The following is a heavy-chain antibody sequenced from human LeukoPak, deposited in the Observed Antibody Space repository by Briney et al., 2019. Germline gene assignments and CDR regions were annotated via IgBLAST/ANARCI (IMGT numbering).Heavy chain of an antibody. CDR1: GGSVGSSAFY. J-gene: IGHJ4*02. V-gene: IGHV4-39*01. CDR2: IHYTGNT. Sequence: PSETLSLTCTVSGGSVGSSAFYRGWIRQPPGKGLEWIGSIHYTGNTCYNSSLRNRVTISVDSSRNQFSLRLTSVTAADTAVYYCARHSSRLRHFDSWGQGTLVTVSS. CDR3: ARHSSRLRHFDS. D-gene: IGHD2-15*01.